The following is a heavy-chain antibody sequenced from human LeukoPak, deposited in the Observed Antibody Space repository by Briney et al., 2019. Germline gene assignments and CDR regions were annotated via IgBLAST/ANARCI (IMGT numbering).Heavy chain of an antibody. D-gene: IGHD3-22*01. J-gene: IGHJ4*02. CDR2: ISSTGSNK. V-gene: IGHV3-30*17. CDR1: GFTFSSYA. Sequence: PGGSLRLSCAASGFTFSSYAMHWVRQAPGKGLEWVAVISSTGSNKYYADSVKGRFTISRDNSKNTLYLQMNSLRPEDTAVYFCAKPYYDGGGVTHYFDYWGQGTLVTVSS. CDR3: AKPYYDGGGVTHYFDY.